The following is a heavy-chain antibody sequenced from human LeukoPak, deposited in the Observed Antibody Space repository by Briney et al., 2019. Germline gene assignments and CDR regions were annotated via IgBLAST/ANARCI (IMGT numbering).Heavy chain of an antibody. J-gene: IGHJ4*02. Sequence: PGGSLRLSCAASGFTFGTYAMAWVRQAPGKELEWVSVISGSGGSTYYADSVKGRFIISRDNSKNTLYPQMNSLRAEDTAVYYCAKNHYSSSRDYFDYWGQGTLVTVSS. CDR2: ISGSGGST. V-gene: IGHV3-23*01. D-gene: IGHD6-13*01. CDR1: GFTFGTYA. CDR3: AKNHYSSSRDYFDY.